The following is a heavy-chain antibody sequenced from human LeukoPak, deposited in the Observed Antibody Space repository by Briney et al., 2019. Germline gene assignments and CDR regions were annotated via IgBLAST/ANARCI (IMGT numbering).Heavy chain of an antibody. CDR2: INHSGST. J-gene: IGHJ4*02. CDR3: ARFGSLREPIHDY. CDR1: GGSFSGYY. D-gene: IGHD3-16*01. V-gene: IGHV4-34*01. Sequence: SETLSLTCAVYGGSFSGYYWSWIRQPPGKGLEWIGEINHSGSTNYNPSLKSRVTISVDTSKNQFSLKLSSMTAADTAVYYCARFGSLREPIHDYWGQGTLVTVSS.